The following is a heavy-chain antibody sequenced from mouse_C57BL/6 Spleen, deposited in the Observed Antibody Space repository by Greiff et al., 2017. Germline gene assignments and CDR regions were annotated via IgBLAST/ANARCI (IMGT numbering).Heavy chain of an antibody. CDR2: IYPGDGDT. CDR1: GYAFSSSW. Sequence: VQLQQSGPELVKPGASVKISCKASGYAFSSSWMNWVKQRPGKGLEWIGRIYPGDGDTNYNGTFKGKATLTADKSSSTAYMQLSSLTSEDSAVYFCATTAPYSMDYGGQGTSVTVSS. CDR3: ATTAPYSMDY. J-gene: IGHJ4*01. V-gene: IGHV1-82*01. D-gene: IGHD1-2*01.